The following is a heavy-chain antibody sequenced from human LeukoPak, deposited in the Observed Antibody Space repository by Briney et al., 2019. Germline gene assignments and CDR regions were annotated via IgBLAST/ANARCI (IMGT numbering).Heavy chain of an antibody. CDR3: ARGWDYDSGGRPTAYVY. V-gene: IGHV1-69*13. D-gene: IGHD3-22*01. CDR1: GGTFSSYA. CDR2: IIPIFATA. J-gene: IGHJ4*02. Sequence: SVKVSCKASGGTFSSYAISWVRQAHGQGLEWMGGIIPIFATANYAQKFQGKVTITADESTSTAYMELSSLRSEDTAIYYCARGWDYDSGGRPTAYVYWGQGTLVSVSS.